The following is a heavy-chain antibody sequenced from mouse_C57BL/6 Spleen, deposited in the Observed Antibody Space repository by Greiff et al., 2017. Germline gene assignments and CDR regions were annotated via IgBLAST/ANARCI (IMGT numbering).Heavy chain of an antibody. Sequence: EVKLLESGPGLVKPSQSLSLTCSVTGYSITSGYYWNWIRQFPGNKLEWMGYISYDGSNNYNPSLKNRISITRDTSKNQFFLKLNSVTTEDTATYYCARAYGSSYGFAYWGQGTLVTVSA. CDR3: ARAYGSSYGFAY. V-gene: IGHV3-6*01. CDR2: ISYDGSN. J-gene: IGHJ3*01. CDR1: GYSITSGYY. D-gene: IGHD1-1*01.